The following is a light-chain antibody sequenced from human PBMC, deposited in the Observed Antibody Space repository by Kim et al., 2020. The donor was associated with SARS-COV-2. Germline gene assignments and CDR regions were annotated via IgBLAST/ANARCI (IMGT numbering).Light chain of an antibody. Sequence: AIRMTQSPSSFSASTGDRVTITCRASQDVSSYLAWFQQKPGKAPKLLIYAASTLQSGVPSRFSGSGSGTDFTLTISCLQSKDFATYYCQQYYGYPHAFGQGTKVDIK. CDR1: QDVSSY. CDR2: AAS. V-gene: IGKV1-8*01. CDR3: QQYYGYPHA. J-gene: IGKJ1*01.